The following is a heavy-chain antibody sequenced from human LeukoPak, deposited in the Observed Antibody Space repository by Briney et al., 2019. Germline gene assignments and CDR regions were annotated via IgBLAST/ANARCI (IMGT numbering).Heavy chain of an antibody. CDR3: VRDLGGRSGH. CDR1: GFTFSSNW. Sequence: GGSLRLSCAASGFTFSSNWMHWVRQAPGKGLVWVSRISEDGSTTNYADSVKGRSTIFRDNAKNTLYLQMNSLRAEDTAVYYCVRDLGGRSGHWGQGTLVTVSS. CDR2: ISEDGSTT. J-gene: IGHJ4*02. D-gene: IGHD1-26*01. V-gene: IGHV3-74*01.